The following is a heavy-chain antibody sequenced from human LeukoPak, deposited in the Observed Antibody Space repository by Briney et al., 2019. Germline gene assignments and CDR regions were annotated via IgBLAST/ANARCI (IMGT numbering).Heavy chain of an antibody. Sequence: PGGSLRLSCAASGFTFSDYYMSWIRQAPGKGLEWVSYISSSGSTIYYADSVKGRFTISRDNAKNSLYLQMNSLRAEDTAVYYCARCKARYDYVWGSYRYDYYYYMDVWGKGTTVTVSS. CDR3: ARCKARYDYVWGSYRYDYYYYMDV. D-gene: IGHD3-16*02. CDR2: ISSSGSTI. CDR1: GFTFSDYY. J-gene: IGHJ6*03. V-gene: IGHV3-11*04.